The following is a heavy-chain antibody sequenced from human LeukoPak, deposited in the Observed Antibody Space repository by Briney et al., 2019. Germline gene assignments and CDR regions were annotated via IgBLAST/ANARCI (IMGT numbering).Heavy chain of an antibody. J-gene: IGHJ4*02. CDR1: SFTYHRYA. CDR3: VKVSPDSGSYYVDY. V-gene: IGHV3-23*01. Sequence: GGSLRLSCAASSFTYHRYAVRCLRQAPGKGLEWVSAISGSGGSTYYADSVKGRFTISRDNSKNTLYLQMNSLRAEDTAVYYCVKVSPDSGSYYVDYWGQGTLVTVSS. D-gene: IGHD1-26*01. CDR2: ISGSGGST.